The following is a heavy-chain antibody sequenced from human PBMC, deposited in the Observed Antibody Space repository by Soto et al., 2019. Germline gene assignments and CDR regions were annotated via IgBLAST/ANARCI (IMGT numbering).Heavy chain of an antibody. V-gene: IGHV3-23*01. CDR2: ISGSGGST. D-gene: IGHD4-17*01. Sequence: GGSLRLSCAASGFTFSSYAMSWVRQAPGKGLEWVSAISGSGGSTYYADSVKGRFTISRDNSKNTLYLQMNSLRAEDTAVYYCAGKSGLRWTPYNWFDPWGQGTLVTVSS. J-gene: IGHJ5*02. CDR1: GFTFSSYA. CDR3: AGKSGLRWTPYNWFDP.